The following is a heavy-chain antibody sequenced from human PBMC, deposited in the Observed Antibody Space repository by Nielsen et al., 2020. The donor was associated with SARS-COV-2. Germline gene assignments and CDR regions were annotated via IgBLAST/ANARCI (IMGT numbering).Heavy chain of an antibody. J-gene: IGHJ3*02. CDR1: GFTFSDYY. V-gene: IGHV3-11*01. CDR2: ISSSGSTI. CDR3: ARPERESTSCYDCNAFDI. D-gene: IGHD2-2*01. Sequence: GESLKISCAASGFTFSDYYMSWIRQAPGKGLEWVSYISSSGSTIYYADSVKGRSTISRDNAKNSLYLQMNSLRAEDTAVYYCARPERESTSCYDCNAFDIWGQGTMVTVSS.